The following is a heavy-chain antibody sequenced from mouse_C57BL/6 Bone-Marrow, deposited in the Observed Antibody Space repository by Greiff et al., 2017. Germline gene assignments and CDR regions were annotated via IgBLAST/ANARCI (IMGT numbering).Heavy chain of an antibody. CDR3: ARETS. CDR2: INPSSGYT. CDR1: GYTFTSYW. V-gene: IGHV1-7*01. J-gene: IGHJ2*01. Sequence: QVHVKQSGAELAKPGASVKLSCKASGYTFTSYWMHWVKQRPGQGLEWIGYINPSSGYTKYNQKFKDKATLTADTSSSTAYMQLSSLTYEDSAVYYCARETSWGQGTTLTVSS.